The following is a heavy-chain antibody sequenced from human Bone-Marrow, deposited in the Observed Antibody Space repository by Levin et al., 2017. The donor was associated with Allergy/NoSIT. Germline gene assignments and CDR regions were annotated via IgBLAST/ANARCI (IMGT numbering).Heavy chain of an antibody. J-gene: IGHJ4*02. D-gene: IGHD3-22*01. CDR1: GFNFRKYA. Sequence: PGGSLRLSCAASGFNFRKYAMHWVRQVPGKGLEEVALIAYDESNKYYADSVKGRFTISRDNSKNTLYLQMNSLRAEDTAMYYCAKDWGVYYYESSGFPSDYWGQGTLVTVSS. CDR2: IAYDESNK. V-gene: IGHV3-30*18. CDR3: AKDWGVYYYESSGFPSDY.